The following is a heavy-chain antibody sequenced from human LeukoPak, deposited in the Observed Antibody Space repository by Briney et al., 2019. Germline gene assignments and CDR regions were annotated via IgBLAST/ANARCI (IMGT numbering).Heavy chain of an antibody. V-gene: IGHV4-31*03. D-gene: IGHD6-19*01. CDR1: GGSISSGGYY. Sequence: PSETLSLTCTVSGGSISSGGYYWSWIRQHPGTGLEWIGYIYYSGSTYYNPSLKSRVTISVDTSKNQFSLKLSSVTAADTAVYYCARGGVAVAGKGFDYYYYGMDVWGQGTTVTVSS. J-gene: IGHJ6*02. CDR2: IYYSGST. CDR3: ARGGVAVAGKGFDYYYYGMDV.